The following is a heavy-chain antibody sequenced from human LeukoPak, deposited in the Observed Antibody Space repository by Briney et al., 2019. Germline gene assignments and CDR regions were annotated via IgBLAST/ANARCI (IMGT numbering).Heavy chain of an antibody. V-gene: IGHV3-21*01. J-gene: IGHJ4*02. D-gene: IGHD2-2*01. Sequence: PGGSLRLSCAASGFTFSSYSMNWVRQAPGKGLECVSSISSSSSYIYYADSLKGRFTISRDNAKNSLYLQINSLRAEDTAVYYCARGGTYQPLLGYWGQGPLVTVSS. CDR2: ISSSSSYI. CDR3: ARGGTYQPLLGY. CDR1: GFTFSSYS.